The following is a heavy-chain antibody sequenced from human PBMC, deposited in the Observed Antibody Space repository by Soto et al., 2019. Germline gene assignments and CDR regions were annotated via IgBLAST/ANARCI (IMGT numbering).Heavy chain of an antibody. J-gene: IGHJ1*01. Sequence: QVQLQESGPGLVKPSETLSLTCTVSGGSVSSGSYYWSWIRQPPGKGLEWIGYIYYSGSTNYNPSLKSRVTISVDTSKNQFSLKLSSVTAADTAVYYCARASMVQGVKYFQHWGQGTLVTVSS. CDR1: GGSVSSGSYY. CDR2: IYYSGST. CDR3: ARASMVQGVKYFQH. V-gene: IGHV4-61*01. D-gene: IGHD3-10*01.